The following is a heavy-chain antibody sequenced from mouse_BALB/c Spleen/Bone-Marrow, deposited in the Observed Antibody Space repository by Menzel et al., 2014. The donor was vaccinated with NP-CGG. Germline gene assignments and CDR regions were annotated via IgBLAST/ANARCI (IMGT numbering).Heavy chain of an antibody. CDR1: GFTFXDYY. Sequence: EVKLVESGGGLVQPGGSLKLSCATSGFTFXDYYMYWVRQTPEKRLEWVAYICNGGGSTYYPDTVKGRFTISRDNAKNTLYLQMSRLKSEDTAMYYCARPLYDGYYVAYWGQGTLVTVSA. CDR3: ARPLYDGYYVAY. D-gene: IGHD2-3*01. J-gene: IGHJ3*01. V-gene: IGHV5-12*02. CDR2: ICNGGGST.